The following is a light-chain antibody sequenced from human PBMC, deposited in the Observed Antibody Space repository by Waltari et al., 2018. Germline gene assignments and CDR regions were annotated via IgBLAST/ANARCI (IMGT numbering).Light chain of an antibody. CDR3: CSYAGSYTGV. J-gene: IGLJ1*01. CDR2: DVT. CDR1: STDIGVYNY. V-gene: IGLV2-11*01. Sequence: QSALTQPRSVSGSPGQSVTISCTGTSTDIGVYNYVSWYQQHPGKAPKLMLYDVTKRPSGVPDRSSGSKSGNTASLPISGLQAEDEADYYCCSYAGSYTGVFGTGTKVTV.